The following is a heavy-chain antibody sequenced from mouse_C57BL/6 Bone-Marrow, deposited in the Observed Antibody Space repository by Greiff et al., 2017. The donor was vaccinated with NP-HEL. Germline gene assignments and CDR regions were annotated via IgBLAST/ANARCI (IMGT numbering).Heavy chain of an antibody. D-gene: IGHD3-1*01. CDR1: GFTFSSYA. V-gene: IGHV5-4*01. Sequence: EVHLVESGGGLVKPGGSLKLSCAASGFTFSSYAMSWVRQTPEKRLEWVATISDGGIYTYYPDNVKGRFTISRNNAKNNLYLQMSHLKCEDTDMYYCARVGTWGYRYSFAYWGQGTLVTVSA. J-gene: IGHJ3*01. CDR3: ARVGTWGYRYSFAY. CDR2: ISDGGIYT.